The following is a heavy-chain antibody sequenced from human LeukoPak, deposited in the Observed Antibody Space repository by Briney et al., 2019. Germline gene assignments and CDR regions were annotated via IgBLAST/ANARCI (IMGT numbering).Heavy chain of an antibody. J-gene: IGHJ4*02. CDR2: IWYDGSNK. CDR3: ARDPRPSHGITMIVENPFGY. Sequence: PGGSLRLSCAASGFTFDDYAMHWVRQAPGKGLEWVAVIWYDGSNKYYADSVKGRFTISRDNSKNTLYLQMNSLRAEDTAVYYCARDPRPSHGITMIVENPFGYWGQGTLVTVSS. CDR1: GFTFDDYA. V-gene: IGHV3-33*08. D-gene: IGHD3-22*01.